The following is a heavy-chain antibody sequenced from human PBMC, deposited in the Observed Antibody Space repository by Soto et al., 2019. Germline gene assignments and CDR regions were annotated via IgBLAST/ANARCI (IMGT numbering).Heavy chain of an antibody. CDR3: AGVYDILTPHFDY. CDR2: IIPIFGTA. J-gene: IGHJ4*02. D-gene: IGHD3-9*01. CDR1: GGTFSSYA. V-gene: IGHV1-69*13. Sequence: RASVKVSCKASGGTFSSYAISWVRQAPGQGLEWMGGIIPIFGTANYAQKFQGRVTITADESTSTAYMELSSLRSEDTAVYYCAGVYDILTPHFDYWGQGTLVTVSS.